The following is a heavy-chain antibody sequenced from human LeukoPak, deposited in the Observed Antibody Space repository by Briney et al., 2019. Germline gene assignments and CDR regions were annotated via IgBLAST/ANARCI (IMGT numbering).Heavy chain of an antibody. CDR2: IIPIFGTA. CDR3: ARHSSGWYWFDP. V-gene: IGHV1-69*05. Sequence: SVKVSCKASGGTFSGYAISWVRQAPGQGLEWIGGIIPIFGTANYAQKFQGRVTITTDESTSTAYMELSSLRSEDTAVYYCARHSSGWYWFDPWGQGTLVTVSS. CDR1: GGTFSGYA. J-gene: IGHJ5*02. D-gene: IGHD6-19*01.